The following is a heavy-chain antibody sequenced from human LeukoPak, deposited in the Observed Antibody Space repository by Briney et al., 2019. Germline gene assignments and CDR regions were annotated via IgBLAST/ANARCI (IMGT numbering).Heavy chain of an antibody. V-gene: IGHV3-23*01. D-gene: IGHD3-10*01. CDR1: GFTFSNYV. J-gene: IGHJ6*02. Sequence: PGGSLRLSCAASGFTFSNYVMGWVRQAPGKGLEWVSTISGSGGRTYYADSVKGRLTISRDNSKNTLYLQVNSLRAEDTAVYYCAKGLWDYYGSGIMYYTMDVWGQGTTVTVSS. CDR2: ISGSGGRT. CDR3: AKGLWDYYGSGIMYYTMDV.